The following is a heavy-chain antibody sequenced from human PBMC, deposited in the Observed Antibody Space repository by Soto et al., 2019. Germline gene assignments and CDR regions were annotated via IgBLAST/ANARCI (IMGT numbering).Heavy chain of an antibody. CDR3: AKDRTVFAGYFDQ. J-gene: IGHJ4*02. Sequence: VGSLRLSCAASVFTFSNYAMSCVRHSPGKWLEWVSGITDSGDSTYYADSVKGRFTISRDNSKNTLFLQMNSLRGEDTALYYCAKDRTVFAGYFDQLGRGTLVNVSS. CDR2: ITDSGDST. V-gene: IGHV3-23*01. CDR1: VFTFSNYA. D-gene: IGHD3-3*01.